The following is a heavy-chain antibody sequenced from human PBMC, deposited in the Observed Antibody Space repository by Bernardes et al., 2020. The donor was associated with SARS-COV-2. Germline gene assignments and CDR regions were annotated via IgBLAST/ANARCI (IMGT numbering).Heavy chain of an antibody. CDR2: IRSTPYGGTT. CDR3: TRDPSGIAAALFDY. J-gene: IGHJ4*02. D-gene: IGHD6-13*01. Sequence: SLRLSCSASGFTFGDYSMSWVRQAPGKGLEWVGFIRSTPYGGTTEYAAFVKGRFSISRDDSKSIAYLQMNSLKTEDTAVYYCTRDPSGIAAALFDYWGQGTLVTVSS. CDR1: GFTFGDYS. V-gene: IGHV3-49*04.